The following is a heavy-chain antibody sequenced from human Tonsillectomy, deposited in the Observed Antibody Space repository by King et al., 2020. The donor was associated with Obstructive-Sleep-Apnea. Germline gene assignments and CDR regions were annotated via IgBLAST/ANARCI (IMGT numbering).Heavy chain of an antibody. D-gene: IGHD3/OR15-3a*01. CDR2: IYYSGST. CDR3: ARDRGTSSYYYYGMDV. V-gene: IGHV4-31*03. CDR1: GGSISSGGYY. Sequence: VQLQESGPGLVKPSQTLSLTCTVSGGSISSGGYYWSWIRQHPGKGLEWIGYIYYSGSTYYNPSLKSRVTISVDTSKNQFSLKLSSVTAADTAVYYCARDRGTSSYYYYGMDVWGQGTTVTVSS. J-gene: IGHJ6*02.